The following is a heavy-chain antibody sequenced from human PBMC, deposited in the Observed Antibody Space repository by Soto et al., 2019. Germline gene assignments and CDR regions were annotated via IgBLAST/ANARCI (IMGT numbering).Heavy chain of an antibody. CDR1: GYTYPSYW. J-gene: IGHJ3*02. D-gene: IGHD3-10*01. CDR2: IYPEDSDT. Sequence: EVQLVQSGAEVKKPGESLKISCKGFGYTYPSYWIGWVRQMPGKGLEWMGIIYPEDSDTRYSPSFQGQVTISADKSISTAYLQWSSLKASDTAMYYCARRILLWSVRYAFDIWGQGTMVTVSS. CDR3: ARRILLWSVRYAFDI. V-gene: IGHV5-51*03.